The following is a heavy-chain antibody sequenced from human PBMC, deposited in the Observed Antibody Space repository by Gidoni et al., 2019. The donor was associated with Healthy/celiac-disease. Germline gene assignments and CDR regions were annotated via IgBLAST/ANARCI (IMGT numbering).Heavy chain of an antibody. CDR3: ARDDGAHYYGMDI. J-gene: IGHJ6*02. D-gene: IGHD1-26*01. CDR2: INSDGSST. V-gene: IGHV3-74*01. Sequence: EVQLVESGGGLVQPGGSLRLSCAASGFTFSTYWMHWVRQAPGRGLVWVSRINSDGSSTSYADSVKGRFTVSRDNAKNTLYLQMNSLRAEDTAVYYCARDDGAHYYGMDIWGQGTTVTVSS. CDR1: GFTFSTYW.